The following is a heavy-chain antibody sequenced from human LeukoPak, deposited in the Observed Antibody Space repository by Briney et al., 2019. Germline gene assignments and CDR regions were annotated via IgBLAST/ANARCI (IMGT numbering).Heavy chain of an antibody. CDR1: GFTFSSYA. CDR2: ISFDGSDK. Sequence: GGSLRLSCAAFGFTFSSYAMHWVRQAPGKGLEWVSVISFDGSDKYYADSVKGRFTISRDKSKNTLYLQMNSLRPEDTANCARDSYYYASGREFDPWGQGTLVTVSS. D-gene: IGHD3-10*01. V-gene: IGHV3-30-3*01. CDR3: DSYYYASGREFDP. J-gene: IGHJ5*02.